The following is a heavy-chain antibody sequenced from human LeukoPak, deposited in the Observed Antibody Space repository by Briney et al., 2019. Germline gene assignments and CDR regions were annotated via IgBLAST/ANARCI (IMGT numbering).Heavy chain of an antibody. D-gene: IGHD2-2*01. CDR2: IKSKTDGGTT. CDR3: TTDSSCSSTSCYLAANDAFDI. J-gene: IGHJ3*02. Sequence: PGGSLRLSCAASGFTFSNAWMSWVRQAPGKGLEWVCRIKSKTDGGTTDYAAPVKGRFTISRDDSKNTLYLQMNSLKTEDTAVYYCTTDSSCSSTSCYLAANDAFDIWGQGTMVTVSS. V-gene: IGHV3-15*01. CDR1: GFTFSNAW.